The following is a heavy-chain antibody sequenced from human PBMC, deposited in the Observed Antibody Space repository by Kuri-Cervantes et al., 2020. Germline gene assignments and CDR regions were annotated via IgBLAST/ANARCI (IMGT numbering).Heavy chain of an antibody. CDR3: ARDMLPGYCSGGSCFGFDP. D-gene: IGHD2-15*01. V-gene: IGHV4-31*03. CDR2: IYYSGST. CDR1: GGSISSGGYY. Sequence: TLSLTCTVSGGSISSGGYYWSWIRQHPGKGLEWIGYIYYSGSTYYNPSLKSRVTISVDTSKNQFSLKLSSVTAADTAVYYCARDMLPGYCSGGSCFGFDPWGQGTLVTVSS. J-gene: IGHJ5*02.